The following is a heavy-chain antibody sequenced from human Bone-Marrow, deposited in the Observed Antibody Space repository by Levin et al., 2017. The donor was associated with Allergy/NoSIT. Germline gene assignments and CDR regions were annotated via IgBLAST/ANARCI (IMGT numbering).Heavy chain of an antibody. Sequence: SVKVSCKASGGTFSNYGINWVRQAPGQGLEWMGGITPIFGPANYAQRFWGRVTITADESTSTAYMELSSLRSEDTGVYYCAAPSAYDSGYFDYWGQGTLVTVSS. J-gene: IGHJ4*02. CDR2: ITPIFGPA. CDR1: GGTFSNYG. CDR3: AAPSAYDSGYFDY. D-gene: IGHD5-12*01. V-gene: IGHV1-69*13.